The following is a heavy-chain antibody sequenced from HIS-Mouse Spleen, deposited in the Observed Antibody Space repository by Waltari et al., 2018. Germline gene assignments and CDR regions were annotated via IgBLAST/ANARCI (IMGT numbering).Heavy chain of an antibody. CDR2: ISYDGSNK. CDR3: AKGGYSSGWCFDY. Sequence: QVQLVESGGGVVQPGRSLRLPCAASGFTFSGYGIHLVRQDPGKGLEWVAVISYDGSNKYYADSGKGRFTISRDNSKNTLYLQMNSLRAEDTAVYYCAKGGYSSGWCFDYWGQGTLVTVSS. D-gene: IGHD6-19*01. CDR1: GFTFSGYG. V-gene: IGHV3-30*18. J-gene: IGHJ4*02.